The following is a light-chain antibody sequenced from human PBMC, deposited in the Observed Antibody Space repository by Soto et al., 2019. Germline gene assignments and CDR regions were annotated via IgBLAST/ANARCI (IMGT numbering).Light chain of an antibody. V-gene: IGKV1-5*01. CDR3: QQFNSHPIP. CDR2: EAS. Sequence: DIQITFSTSTLSASLGYIFTITFRASQSISRWLTWYQQKPGKAPKLLIYEASSLESGVPSRFSGSGSGTEFTLTIGFLQPDDFVTYCCQQFNSHPIPFGQ. J-gene: IGKJ5*01. CDR1: QSISRW.